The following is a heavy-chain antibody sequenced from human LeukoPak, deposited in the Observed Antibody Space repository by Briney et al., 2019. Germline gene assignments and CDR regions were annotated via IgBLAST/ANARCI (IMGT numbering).Heavy chain of an antibody. D-gene: IGHD1-7*01. CDR3: ARDSPLTYNWNSRDAFDI. Sequence: ASVKVSCKASGYTFTSYDINWVRQATGQGLEWMGWMNPNSGNTGYAQKFQGRVTITRNTSISTAYMELRSLRSDDTAVYYCARDSPLTYNWNSRDAFDIWGQGTMVTVSS. CDR2: MNPNSGNT. V-gene: IGHV1-8*03. CDR1: GYTFTSYD. J-gene: IGHJ3*02.